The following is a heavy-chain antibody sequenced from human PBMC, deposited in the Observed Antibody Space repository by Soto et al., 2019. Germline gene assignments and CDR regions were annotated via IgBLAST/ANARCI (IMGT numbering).Heavy chain of an antibody. J-gene: IGHJ6*02. D-gene: IGHD3-3*01. V-gene: IGHV1-46*01. CDR2: INPSGGST. CDR3: ARDLWSYLYDFWSGYYNYYYYGMDV. Sequence: GASVKVSCKAPGYTFTSYYMHWVRQAPGQGLEWMGIINPSGGSTSYAQKFQGRVTMTRDTSTSTVYMELSSLRSEDTAVYYCARDLWSYLYDFWSGYYNYYYYGMDVWGQGTTVTVSS. CDR1: GYTFTSYY.